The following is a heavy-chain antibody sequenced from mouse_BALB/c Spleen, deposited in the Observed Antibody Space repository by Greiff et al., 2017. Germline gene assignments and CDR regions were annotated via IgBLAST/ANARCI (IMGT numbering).Heavy chain of an antibody. Sequence: EVKVVESGPGLVKPSQSLSLTCTVTGYSITSDYAWYCLRPCPGNKLEWMGYISYSGSTSYNPSLKSRISITRDTSKNPFFLQLNSVTTEDTATYYCAYYGSSYDYAMDYWGQGTSVTVSS. CDR3: AYYGSSYDYAMDY. CDR2: ISYSGST. D-gene: IGHD1-1*01. CDR1: GYSITSDYA. V-gene: IGHV3-2*02. J-gene: IGHJ4*01.